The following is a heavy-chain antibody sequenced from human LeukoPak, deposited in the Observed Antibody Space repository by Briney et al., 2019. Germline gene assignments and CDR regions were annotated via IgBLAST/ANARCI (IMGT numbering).Heavy chain of an antibody. Sequence: SETLPLTCTVSGGSISSFYWIWIRQPPGKGLEWIGYIYYTGSTNYNPSRKSRLTISVDTSKNQFSLKLSSVTAADTAMYYCARASETLRLFDPWGQGTLVTVSS. V-gene: IGHV4-59*01. CDR1: GGSISSFY. CDR2: IYYTGST. CDR3: ARASETLRLFDP. J-gene: IGHJ5*02.